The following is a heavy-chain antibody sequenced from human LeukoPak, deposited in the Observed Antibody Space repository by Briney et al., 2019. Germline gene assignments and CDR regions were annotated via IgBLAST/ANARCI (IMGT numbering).Heavy chain of an antibody. D-gene: IGHD7-27*01. CDR1: GFTFSGYW. CDR3: ARDQYTNSGNWFDP. V-gene: IGHV3-74*01. CDR2: INSAGSST. J-gene: IGHJ5*02. Sequence: GGSLRLSCAASGFTFSGYWMHWVRQAPGKGLVWVSRINSAGSSTSYADSVKGRFTISRDNAKNTLYLQMNSLRAEDTAVYFCARDQYTNSGNWFDPWGQGTLVTVSS.